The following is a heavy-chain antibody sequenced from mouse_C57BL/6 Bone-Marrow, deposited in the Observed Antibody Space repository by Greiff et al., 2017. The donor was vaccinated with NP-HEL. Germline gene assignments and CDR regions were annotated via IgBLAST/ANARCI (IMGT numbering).Heavy chain of an antibody. Sequence: QVQLQQSGAELVRPGTSVKVSCKASGYAFTNYLIEWVKQRPGQGLEWIGVSNPGSGGTNYNEKFKGKATLTADKSSSTAYMQLSSLTSEDSAVYFCARGVTGTDYWGQGTTLTVSS. J-gene: IGHJ2*01. CDR3: ARGVTGTDY. CDR2: SNPGSGGT. CDR1: GYAFTNYL. D-gene: IGHD4-1*01. V-gene: IGHV1-54*01.